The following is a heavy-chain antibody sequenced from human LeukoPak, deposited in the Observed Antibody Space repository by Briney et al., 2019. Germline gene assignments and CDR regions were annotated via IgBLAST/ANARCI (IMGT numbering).Heavy chain of an antibody. J-gene: IGHJ4*01. CDR3: ARDAQRGFDYSNSLQY. Sequence: GGSLRLSSAASGFTFSIYSMNWVRKAPGKGLEWVSYICSSSSTIHYADSVKGRFTISRDNAKNSLYLQMNSLRAEDTAVYYCARDAQRGFDYSNSLQYWGQGILVTVSS. V-gene: IGHV3-48*01. CDR2: ICSSSSTI. CDR1: GFTFSIYS. D-gene: IGHD4-11*01.